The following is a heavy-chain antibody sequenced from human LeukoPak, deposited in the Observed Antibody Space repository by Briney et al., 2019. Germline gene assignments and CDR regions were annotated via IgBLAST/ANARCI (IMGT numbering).Heavy chain of an antibody. CDR3: ARGTGSSWFDP. CDR2: ININSGGT. D-gene: IGHD2-8*02. J-gene: IGHJ5*02. V-gene: IGHV1-2*02. Sequence: ASVKVSCVASGYTFTAYYMHWVRQAPGQGLEWMGWININSGGTKNTQKLQGRVTMTRDTSISTAYMELSGLTSDGTAVYYCARGTGSSWFDPWGQGTLVTVSS. CDR1: GYTFTAYY.